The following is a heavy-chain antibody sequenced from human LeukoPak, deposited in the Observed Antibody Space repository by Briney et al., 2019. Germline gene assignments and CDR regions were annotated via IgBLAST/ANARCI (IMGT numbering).Heavy chain of an antibody. CDR2: ISGSGDSI. J-gene: IGHJ4*02. Sequence: GGSLRLSCAASGFTFSNYYMSWVRQAPGKGLEWVSAISGSGDSIFYADSVKGRFTISRGNSKTTLYVQMNSLRAEDTAVYYCAKSFLTGYSLFDSWGQGTLVTVSS. CDR1: GFTFSNYY. CDR3: AKSFLTGYSLFDS. V-gene: IGHV3-23*01. D-gene: IGHD3-9*01.